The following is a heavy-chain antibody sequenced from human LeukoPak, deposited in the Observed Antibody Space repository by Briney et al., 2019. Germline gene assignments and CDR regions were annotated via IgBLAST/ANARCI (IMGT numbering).Heavy chain of an antibody. V-gene: IGHV1-2*02. CDR1: GYTFTGYY. J-gene: IGHJ4*02. D-gene: IGHD6-6*01. Sequence: ASVKVSCKASGYTFTGYYMHWVRQAPGQGLEWMGWINPNSGGTNYAQKFQGGVTMTRDTSISTAYMELSRLRSEDTAVYYCARVNIAARQSVSDGYDYWGQGTLVTASS. CDR3: ARVNIAARQSVSDGYDY. CDR2: INPNSGGT.